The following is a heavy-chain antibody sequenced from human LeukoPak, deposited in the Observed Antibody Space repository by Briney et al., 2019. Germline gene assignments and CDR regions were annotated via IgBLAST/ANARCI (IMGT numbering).Heavy chain of an antibody. CDR1: EFTFSSYS. CDR2: ISSTASSI. D-gene: IGHD4-23*01. J-gene: IGHJ5*02. CDR3: ARDVIYHGGDWFDP. V-gene: IGHV3-48*04. Sequence: PGGSLRLSCAASEFTFSSYSMSWVRQAPGKGLEWVSYISSTASSIYYADSVKGRFTITRDNAKNSLYLQMNSLRAEDTAVYCCARDVIYHGGDWFDPWGQGTLVTVSS.